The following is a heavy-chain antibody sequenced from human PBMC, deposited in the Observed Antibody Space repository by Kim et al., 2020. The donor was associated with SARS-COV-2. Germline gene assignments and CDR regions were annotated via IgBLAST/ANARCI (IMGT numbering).Heavy chain of an antibody. V-gene: IGHV4-61*01. D-gene: IGHD3-16*01. J-gene: IGHJ4*02. CDR3: ARGTAVAGEYYFDY. Sequence: SETLSLTCTVSGGSVTTGSYYWSWIRQPPGMGLEWIGSFYHSRRIHYNPSLESRVTISADTSKNQFSMKLSAMTAADTAVFYCARGTAVAGEYYFDYWGQETLVTASS. CDR1: GGSVTTGSYY. CDR2: FYHSRRI.